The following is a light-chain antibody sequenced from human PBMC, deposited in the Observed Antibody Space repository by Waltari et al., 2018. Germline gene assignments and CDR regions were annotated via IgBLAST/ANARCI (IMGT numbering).Light chain of an antibody. CDR2: EGN. Sequence: NFMLTQPHSVSESPGKTVTISCTGSSGSIASNSVHGYQQRPRSAPTTVIYEGNHRPAGVPVRFSVSIDSSSRSASLTIFGLKAEDEADYYGQSYDRSNPHVVFGEGTKLTVL. CDR1: SGSIASNS. CDR3: QSYDRSNPHVV. J-gene: IGLJ2*01. V-gene: IGLV6-57*02.